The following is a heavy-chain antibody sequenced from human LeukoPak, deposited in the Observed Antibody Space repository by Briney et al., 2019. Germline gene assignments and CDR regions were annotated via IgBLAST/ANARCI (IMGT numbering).Heavy chain of an antibody. CDR3: ARYPYYDFWSGYSPKGNWFDP. D-gene: IGHD3-3*01. CDR1: GFTFSSYA. J-gene: IGHJ5*02. V-gene: IGHV3-30*04. Sequence: GRSLRLSCAASGFTFSSYAMHWVRQAPGKGLEWVAVISYDGSNKYYADSVKGRFTISRDNSKNTLYLQMNSLRAEDTAVYYCARYPYYDFWSGYSPKGNWFDPWGQGTLVTVSS. CDR2: ISYDGSNK.